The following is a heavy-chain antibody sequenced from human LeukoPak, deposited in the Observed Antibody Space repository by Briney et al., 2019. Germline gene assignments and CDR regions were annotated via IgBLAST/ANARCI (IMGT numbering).Heavy chain of an antibody. CDR2: LIGSSGAT. D-gene: IGHD1-26*01. V-gene: IGHV3-23*01. CDR3: GKGAYEYNGNAYFDF. J-gene: IGHJ4*02. Sequence: GGSLRLSCAASGFTLSNYAMNWVRQAPGKGLEWVAVLIGSSGATDYADSVKGRFTISRDNSKNTLFLQMNSLSAEDTAIYYWGKGAYEYNGNAYFDFWGQGALVTVSS. CDR1: GFTLSNYA.